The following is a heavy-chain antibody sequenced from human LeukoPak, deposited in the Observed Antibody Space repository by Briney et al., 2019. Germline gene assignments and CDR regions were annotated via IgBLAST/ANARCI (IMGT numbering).Heavy chain of an antibody. Sequence: PSETLSLTCAVYGGSCDDYYCSWIRQPPGKGLEWVGEIHPHGIFYYTSSLMSRVTISIDTSKTQFSLRLTSVTATDTAFYYCARGRDRSKAGDHWGQGSLVTVSS. CDR2: IHPHGIF. CDR3: ARGRDRSKAGDH. D-gene: IGHD5-24*01. CDR1: GGSCDDYY. J-gene: IGHJ4*02. V-gene: IGHV4-34*01.